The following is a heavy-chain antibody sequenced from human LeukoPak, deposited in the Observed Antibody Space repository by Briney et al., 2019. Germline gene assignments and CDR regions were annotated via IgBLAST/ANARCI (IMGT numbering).Heavy chain of an antibody. CDR1: RGSISGYS. Sequence: PSETLSLTCTVSRGSISGYSWSWIRQSPGGGLEWIGYIYYSGDTAYNPSLRSRVTLSVDTSKNQFSLQLRSVTTAGTAVYYCVRGPYGASISKWFDPWGQGTQVIVPP. D-gene: IGHD4/OR15-4a*01. J-gene: IGHJ5*02. CDR2: IYYSGDT. CDR3: VRGPYGASISKWFDP. V-gene: IGHV4-59*01.